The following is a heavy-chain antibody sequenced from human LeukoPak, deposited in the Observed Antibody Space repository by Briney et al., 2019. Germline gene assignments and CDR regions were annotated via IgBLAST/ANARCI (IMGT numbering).Heavy chain of an antibody. V-gene: IGHV3-30*04. Sequence: QPGGSLRLSCAASGFTFSNYAMHWVRQAPGKGLEWVAAISYDGSDKYYADSVKGRFTISRDNSKNTLYLQMNSLGVEDTAVYYCKEVDYWGQGTLVTVSS. CDR3: KEVDY. CDR1: GFTFSNYA. CDR2: ISYDGSDK. J-gene: IGHJ4*02.